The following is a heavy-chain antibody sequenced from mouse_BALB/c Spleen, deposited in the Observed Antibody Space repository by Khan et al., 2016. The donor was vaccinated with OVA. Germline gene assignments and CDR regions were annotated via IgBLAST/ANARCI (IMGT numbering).Heavy chain of an antibody. J-gene: IGHJ1*01. V-gene: IGHV3-5*02. D-gene: IGHD1-1*01. CDR3: ALDYGSLDWFFDV. CDR2: IYYSGTV. Sequence: EVQLVESGPGLVKPSQTVSLTCTVTGISITSGNYRWSWIRQFPGNKLEWIGNIYYSGTVTYNPSLTSRTTITRDTSKNQFYLEMKSLTAEETATYYCALDYGSLDWFFDVWGAGTTVTVSS. CDR1: GISITSGNYR.